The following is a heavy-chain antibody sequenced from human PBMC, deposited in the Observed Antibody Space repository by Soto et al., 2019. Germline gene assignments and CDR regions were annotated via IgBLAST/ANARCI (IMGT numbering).Heavy chain of an antibody. CDR1: GYTFSNYA. CDR2: ISGRGGST. Sequence: AESLTLSCADSGYTFSNYAMYWVRQQPGEGVEWVSHISGRGGSTDYAHSVKGRFTISGDTSENKVYLQMSSVRAEDSAVYYYAKNSIGYYYDRSGYPTDAFDIWGQGTMVTVSS. D-gene: IGHD3-22*01. CDR3: AKNSIGYYYDRSGYPTDAFDI. J-gene: IGHJ3*02. V-gene: IGHV3-23*01.